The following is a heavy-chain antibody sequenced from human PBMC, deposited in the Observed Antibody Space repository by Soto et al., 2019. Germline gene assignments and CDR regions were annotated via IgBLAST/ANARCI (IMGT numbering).Heavy chain of an antibody. D-gene: IGHD3-16*02. J-gene: IGHJ6*02. CDR1: GFTFSSYA. Sequence: GGSLRLSCAASGFTFSSYAMHWVRQAPGKGLEWVAVISYDGSNKYYADSVKGRFTISRDNSKNTLYLQMNSLRAEDTAVYYCARVEHRAGYYYGMGVWGQGTTVTVSS. CDR2: ISYDGSNK. CDR3: ARVEHRAGYYYGMGV. V-gene: IGHV3-30-3*01.